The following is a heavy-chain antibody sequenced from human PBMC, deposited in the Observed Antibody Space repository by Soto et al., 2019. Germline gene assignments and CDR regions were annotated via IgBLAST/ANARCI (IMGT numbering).Heavy chain of an antibody. Sequence: PSETLSLTCTVSGGSISSGGYYWSWIRQHPGKGLEWIGFVYYSGSTYYNPSLKSRVAISVDTSKNQFSLKLSSVTAADTAVYYCARLRAVQDIVVVPAPATKDYWGQGTLVTVSS. CDR3: ARLRAVQDIVVVPAPATKDY. D-gene: IGHD2-2*01. CDR1: GGSISSGGYY. CDR2: VYYSGST. V-gene: IGHV4-31*03. J-gene: IGHJ4*02.